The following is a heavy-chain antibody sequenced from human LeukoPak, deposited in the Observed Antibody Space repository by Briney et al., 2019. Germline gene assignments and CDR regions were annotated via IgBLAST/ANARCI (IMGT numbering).Heavy chain of an antibody. CDR2: ISDDGNNK. V-gene: IGHV3-30-3*01. D-gene: IGHD2/OR15-2a*01. Sequence: GGSLRLSCAASGFTFSTYAMHWVRQAPGKGLEWVALISDDGNNKFYADSVKGRFTISRDNSKNTLYLQMRSTLYLQMNSLRVEDTAVYYCVRDHYYSSDYWGQGTLVTVSS. CDR1: GFTFSTYA. CDR3: VRDHYYSSDY. J-gene: IGHJ4*02.